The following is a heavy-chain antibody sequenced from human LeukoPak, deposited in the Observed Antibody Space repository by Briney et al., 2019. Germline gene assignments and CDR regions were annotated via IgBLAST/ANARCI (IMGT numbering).Heavy chain of an antibody. CDR3: ARHVLRFLEWSIPYYMDV. J-gene: IGHJ6*03. CDR1: GFTFSSYE. Sequence: GGSLRLSCAASGFTFSSYEMNWVRQAPGKGLEWVSYISSSGSTIYYADSVKGRFTISRDNAKNSLYLQMNSLRAKDTAVYYCARHVLRFLEWSIPYYMDVWGKGTTVTVSS. D-gene: IGHD3-3*01. CDR2: ISSSGSTI. V-gene: IGHV3-48*03.